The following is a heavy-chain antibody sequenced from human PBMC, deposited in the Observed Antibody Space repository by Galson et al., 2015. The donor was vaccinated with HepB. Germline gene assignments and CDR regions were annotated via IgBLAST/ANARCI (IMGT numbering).Heavy chain of an antibody. CDR1: GGSLSSGGYS. D-gene: IGHD5-18*01. Sequence: TLSLTCAVSGGSLSSGGYSWSWIRQPPGKGLEWIGYIYYSGSTYYNPSLKSRVTISVDTSKNQFSLKLSSVTAADTAVYYCARDSDSYGYLWGQGTLVTVSS. CDR2: IYYSGST. V-gene: IGHV4-30-4*07. CDR3: ARDSDSYGYL. J-gene: IGHJ4*02.